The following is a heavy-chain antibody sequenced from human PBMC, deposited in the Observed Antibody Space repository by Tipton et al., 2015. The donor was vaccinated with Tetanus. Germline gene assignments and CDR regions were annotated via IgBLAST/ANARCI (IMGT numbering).Heavy chain of an antibody. D-gene: IGHD7-27*01. CDR3: SRPWGKSLYAMDV. Sequence: SLRLSCAATGFSFSDSVMHWVRQASGKGLEWIARIRSKADNYAPTYAASVQGRFTISRDDSQSMTYLQMNNLETEDTAVYYCSRPWGKSLYAMDVWGQGTTTTVSS. V-gene: IGHV3-73*01. CDR2: IRSKADNYAP. J-gene: IGHJ6*02. CDR1: GFSFSDSV.